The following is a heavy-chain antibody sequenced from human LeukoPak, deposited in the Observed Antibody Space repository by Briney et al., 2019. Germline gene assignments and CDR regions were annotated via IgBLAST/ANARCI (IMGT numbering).Heavy chain of an antibody. CDR2: INHSGST. CDR3: ARGGLYGDYGSAEYFHH. V-gene: IGHV4-39*07. J-gene: IGHJ1*01. D-gene: IGHD4-17*01. CDR1: GGSISSSSYY. Sequence: PSETLSLTCTVSGGSISSSSYYWSWIRQPPGKGLEWIGEINHSGSTNYNPSLKSRVTISVDTSKNQFSLKLSSVTAADTAVYYCARGGLYGDYGSAEYFHHWGQGTLVTVSS.